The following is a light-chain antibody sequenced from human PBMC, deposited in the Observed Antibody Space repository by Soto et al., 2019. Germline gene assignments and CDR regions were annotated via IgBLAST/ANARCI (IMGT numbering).Light chain of an antibody. CDR2: HVS. V-gene: IGLV2-14*03. CDR1: SSDVGGSDY. Sequence: QSVLTQSASVSGSPGQSITISCTGTSSDVGGSDYVSWYQQHPDKAPKLMIYHVSNRPSGVSNRFSGSKSGNTASLTISGLQAEDEADYYCSSYTTGDTLYVFGTGTTVTVL. J-gene: IGLJ1*01. CDR3: SSYTTGDTLYV.